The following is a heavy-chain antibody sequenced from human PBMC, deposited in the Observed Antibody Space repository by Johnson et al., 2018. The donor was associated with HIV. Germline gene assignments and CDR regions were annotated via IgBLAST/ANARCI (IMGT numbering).Heavy chain of an antibody. CDR3: ASGDDDGF. CDR1: GFTFSNYP. D-gene: IGHD5-12*01. CDR2: ISYDGSKK. V-gene: IGHV3-30*04. J-gene: IGHJ3*01. Sequence: QVQLVESGGGVVRPGRSLRLSCAAFGFTFSNYPMHWVRQAPGKGLEWVAVISYDGSKKYYADSVKGRFTISRDNSKNTLYLQMNSLRAEDTDAYFCASGDDDGFWGQGTKVTVSS.